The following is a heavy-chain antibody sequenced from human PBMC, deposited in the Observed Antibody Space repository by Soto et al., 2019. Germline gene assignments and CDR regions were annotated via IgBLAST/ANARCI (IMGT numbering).Heavy chain of an antibody. D-gene: IGHD6-13*01. CDR1: GFTFSSYG. J-gene: IGHJ4*02. Sequence: QVQLVESGGGVVQPGRSLRLSCAASGFTFSSYGMHWVRQAPGKGLEWVAVIWYDGSNKYYADSVKGRFTISRDNSKNTLYLQMNSLRAEDTAVYYCARGQVYSSSWYVVDYWGQGTLVTVSS. CDR3: ARGQVYSSSWYVVDY. CDR2: IWYDGSNK. V-gene: IGHV3-33*01.